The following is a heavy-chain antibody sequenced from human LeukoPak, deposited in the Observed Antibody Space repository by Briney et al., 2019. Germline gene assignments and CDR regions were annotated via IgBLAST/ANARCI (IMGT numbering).Heavy chain of an antibody. D-gene: IGHD6-13*01. J-gene: IGHJ4*02. CDR2: IYSGGST. V-gene: IGHV3-53*01. CDR1: GFTVSSNF. CDR3: AKTLQGYVGYFDY. Sequence: PGGSLRLSCAASGFTVSSNFMSWVRQAPGKGLEWVSVIYSGGSTYYADSVKSRFTISRDNSKNTLYLQMSSLRAEDTAVYYCAKTLQGYVGYFDYWGQGTLVTVSS.